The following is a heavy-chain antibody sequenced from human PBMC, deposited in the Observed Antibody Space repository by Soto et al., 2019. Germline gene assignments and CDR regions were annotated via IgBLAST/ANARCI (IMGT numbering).Heavy chain of an antibody. CDR1: GYTFTGYY. CDR3: ARASGDQGDYYYYGMDV. J-gene: IGHJ6*02. V-gene: IGHV1-2*02. Sequence: ASVKVSCKASGYTFTGYYMHWVRQAPGQGLEWMGWINPNSGGTNYAQKFQGRVTMTRDTSISTAYMELSRLRSDDTAVYYCARASGDQGDYYYYGMDVWGQGTTVTVYS. D-gene: IGHD4-17*01. CDR2: INPNSGGT.